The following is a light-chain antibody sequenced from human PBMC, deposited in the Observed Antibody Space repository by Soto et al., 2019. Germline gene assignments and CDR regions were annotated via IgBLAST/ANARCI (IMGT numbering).Light chain of an antibody. CDR2: GNR. J-gene: IGLJ1*01. V-gene: IGLV1-40*01. CDR3: QSYDSSLSSYV. Sequence: QSVLTQPPSVSVAPGQRVTISCTGSSSNIGAGYDVHWYQQLPGTAPKLLMYGNRNRPSGVPDRFSGSKSGTSASLAITGLQAEDEADYYCQSYDSSLSSYVFGTGTKLTVL. CDR1: SSNIGAGYD.